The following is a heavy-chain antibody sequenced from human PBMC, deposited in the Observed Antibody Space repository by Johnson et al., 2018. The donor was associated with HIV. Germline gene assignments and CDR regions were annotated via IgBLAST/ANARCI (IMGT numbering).Heavy chain of an antibody. Sequence: QVQLVESGGGVVQPGRSLRLSCAASGFTFSSYAMHWVRQAPGKGLEWVAGISYDGSNKSYADSVKGRFTISRDNAKHSLYLQMNSLRAEDTAVYYCARGGSCYNAHFDIWGQWTMVTVSS. CDR1: GFTFSSYA. J-gene: IGHJ3*02. V-gene: IGHV3-30*04. D-gene: IGHD2-15*01. CDR2: ISYDGSNK. CDR3: ARGGSCYNAHFDI.